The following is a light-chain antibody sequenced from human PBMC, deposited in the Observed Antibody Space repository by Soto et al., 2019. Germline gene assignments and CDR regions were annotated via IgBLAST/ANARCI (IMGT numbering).Light chain of an antibody. V-gene: IGKV3-15*01. Sequence: EIVMTQSPATLSVSPGERATLSCRASQSVGGNLLWYQQKPGQAPRLLIHGASTRATGIPARFSGSGSGTEFTLTISSLQSEDFAVYYCQQYNNWPPYTFGQGTKVEIK. CDR1: QSVGGN. CDR3: QQYNNWPPYT. CDR2: GAS. J-gene: IGKJ2*01.